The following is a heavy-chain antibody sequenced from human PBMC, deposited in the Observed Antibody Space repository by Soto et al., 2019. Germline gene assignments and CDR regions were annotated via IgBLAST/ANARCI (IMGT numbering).Heavy chain of an antibody. CDR2: IVVGSGNT. J-gene: IGHJ6*02. CDR3: AEDGGGTRLLHYYYYGMDV. V-gene: IGHV1-58*01. Sequence: SXKGSFTAAGFTXISSAVKWVRQARGQRLEWIGWIVVGSGNTNYAQKFQERVTITRDMSTSTAYMELSSLRSEDTAVYYCAEDGGGTRLLHYYYYGMDVWGQGTTVTVSS. D-gene: IGHD3-22*01. CDR1: GFTXISSA.